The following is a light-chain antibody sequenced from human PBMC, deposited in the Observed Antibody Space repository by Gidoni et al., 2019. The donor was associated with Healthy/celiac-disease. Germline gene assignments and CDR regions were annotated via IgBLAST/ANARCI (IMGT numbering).Light chain of an antibody. Sequence: EIVMTQSPATLSVSPGERATLSCRASQSVSSNLAWYQQKPGQAPRILIYGASTRATGIPARFSGSGYGTEFTLTISSLQSEDFAVDYCQQYNNWPQYTFGQGTKVEIK. CDR1: QSVSSN. J-gene: IGKJ1*01. CDR2: GAS. V-gene: IGKV3-15*01. CDR3: QQYNNWPQYT.